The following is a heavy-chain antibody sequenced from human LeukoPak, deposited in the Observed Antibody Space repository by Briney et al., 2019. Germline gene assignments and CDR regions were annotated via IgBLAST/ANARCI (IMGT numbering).Heavy chain of an antibody. CDR2: IKQDGSEK. Sequence: RGSLRLSCAASGFTFSSYWMSWVRQAPGKGLEWVANIKQDGSEKHYVDSVKGRFTISRDNAKKSLFLHMNNLRVEDTAVYYCARGSEYTSSTNYYFDYWGQGTLVTVSS. CDR1: GFTFSSYW. V-gene: IGHV3-7*01. CDR3: ARGSEYTSSTNYYFDY. J-gene: IGHJ4*02. D-gene: IGHD6-6*01.